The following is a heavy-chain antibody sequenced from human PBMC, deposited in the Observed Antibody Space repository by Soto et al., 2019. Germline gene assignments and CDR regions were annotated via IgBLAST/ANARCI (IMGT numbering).Heavy chain of an antibody. V-gene: IGHV4-34*01. CDR1: RGSFSGYY. J-gene: IGHJ5*02. CDR3: ARRRGPCSGGSCYSYGWFDP. D-gene: IGHD2-15*01. CDR2: INHSGST. Sequence: QVQLQQWGAGLLKPSETLSLTCAVYRGSFSGYYWSWIRQPPGKGLEWIGEINHSGSTNYNPSLKSRVTISVATSKNQFSRKLSSVTAADTAVYYCARRRGPCSGGSCYSYGWFDPWGQGTLVTVSS.